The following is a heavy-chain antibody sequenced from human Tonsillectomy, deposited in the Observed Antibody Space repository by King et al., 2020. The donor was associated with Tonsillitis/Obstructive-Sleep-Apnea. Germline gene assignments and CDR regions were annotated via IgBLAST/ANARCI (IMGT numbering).Heavy chain of an antibody. Sequence: VQLVESGGGVVQPGTSLRLSCAASGFTFSSYGMYWVRQAPGKGLEWVAVISSDGSNKYYADSVKGRFTISRDNSKNTLYLQMNSLRAEDTAVYYCAKDGRDIVVDPDYYYYYYRDVWGKGTTVTVSS. J-gene: IGHJ6*03. CDR1: GFTFSSYG. V-gene: IGHV3-30*18. CDR3: AKDGRDIVVDPDYYYYYYRDV. CDR2: ISSDGSNK. D-gene: IGHD2-2*01.